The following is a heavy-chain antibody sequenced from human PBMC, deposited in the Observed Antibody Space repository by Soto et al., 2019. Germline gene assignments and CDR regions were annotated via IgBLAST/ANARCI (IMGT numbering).Heavy chain of an antibody. CDR1: GFTFASYA. CDR2: ISGSGGTT. V-gene: IGHV3-23*01. Sequence: GGSLRLSCAASGFTFASYAMTWVRQAPGKGLEWVSGISGSGGTTYYADSVKGRFTISRDNSKNTLYLQMNSLRAEDTAVYYCAKDPVYSSSSGSHWFDPWGQGTLVTVSS. CDR3: AKDPVYSSSSGSHWFDP. J-gene: IGHJ5*02. D-gene: IGHD6-6*01.